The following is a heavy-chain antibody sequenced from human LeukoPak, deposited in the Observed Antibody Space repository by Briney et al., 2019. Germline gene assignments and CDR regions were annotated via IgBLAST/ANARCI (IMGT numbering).Heavy chain of an antibody. D-gene: IGHD3-10*01. J-gene: IGHJ6*02. Sequence: GGSLRLSCAASGFTFSSYAMSWLRQAPGKGLEWISSISGGSDSHILYVDSVKGRFTISRDNAKNSLYLQMDSLTAEDTAVYYCAKEFPSPIHGMDVWGQGTTVTVSS. V-gene: IGHV3-21*01. CDR2: ISGGSDSHI. CDR1: GFTFSSYA. CDR3: AKEFPSPIHGMDV.